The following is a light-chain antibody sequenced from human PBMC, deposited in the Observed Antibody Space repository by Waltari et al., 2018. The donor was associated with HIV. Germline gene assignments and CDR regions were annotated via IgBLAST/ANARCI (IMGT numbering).Light chain of an antibody. CDR2: WAS. CDR3: QQYYDTPFT. J-gene: IGKJ3*01. Sequence: DIVMTQSPDSLAVSLGERATINCKSSQSVFYSSNNKNYLAWYQQKPGQPPKLLIYWASTRESVVPDRFSGSGSGTDFTLTISSLQAEDVAVYYCQQYYDTPFTFGPGTKVEVK. V-gene: IGKV4-1*01. CDR1: QSVFYSSNNKNY.